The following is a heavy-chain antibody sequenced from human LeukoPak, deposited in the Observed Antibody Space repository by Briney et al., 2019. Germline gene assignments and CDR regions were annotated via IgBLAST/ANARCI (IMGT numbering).Heavy chain of an antibody. CDR1: GFTFSSYA. D-gene: IGHD1-26*01. J-gene: IGHJ4*02. V-gene: IGHV3-30*04. CDR3: ARTPLRGATKGFDY. CDR2: ISYDGSNK. Sequence: GRSLRLSCAASGFTFSSYAIHWVRQAPGMGLEWVAVISYDGSNKYYADSVKGRFTISRDNSKNTLYLQMNTLRAEDTAVYYCARTPLRGATKGFDYWGQGTLVTVSS.